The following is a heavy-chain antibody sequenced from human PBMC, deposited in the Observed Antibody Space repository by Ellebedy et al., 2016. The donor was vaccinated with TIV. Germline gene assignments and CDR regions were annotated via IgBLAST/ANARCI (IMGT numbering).Heavy chain of an antibody. CDR1: GYSISSGYY. Sequence: MPSETLSLTCTVSGYSISSGYYWGWIRQPPGKGLEWIGSIYRSGSTYYNPSVKSRVTISVDTSKNQFSLKLSSVTAADTAVYYCARGGGLFDYWGQGTLVTVSS. J-gene: IGHJ4*02. CDR3: ARGGGLFDY. CDR2: IYRSGST. V-gene: IGHV4-38-2*02. D-gene: IGHD2-15*01.